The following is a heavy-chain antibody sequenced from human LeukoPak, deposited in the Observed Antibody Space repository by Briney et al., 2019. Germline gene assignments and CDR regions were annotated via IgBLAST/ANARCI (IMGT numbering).Heavy chain of an antibody. CDR1: GFTFSTYS. D-gene: IGHD2-2*01. V-gene: IGHV3-21*01. CDR2: ISSRSSYI. Sequence: GGSLRLSCAASGFTFSTYSMNWVRQAPGKGLEWVSSISSRSSYIYYSDSVNGRSTISRDKAKKSLYLQMNSLRDEDTAVYYCARALVVPAVMRDYYYGMDVWGQGTTVTVSS. CDR3: ARALVVPAVMRDYYYGMDV. J-gene: IGHJ6*02.